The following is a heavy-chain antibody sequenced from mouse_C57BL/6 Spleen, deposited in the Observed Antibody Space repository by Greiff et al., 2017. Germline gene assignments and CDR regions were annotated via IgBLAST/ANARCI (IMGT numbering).Heavy chain of an antibody. CDR3: ALATPFAY. D-gene: IGHD1-1*01. CDR1: GYTFTSYT. Sequence: VQLQQSGAELARPGASVKMSCKASGYTFTSYTMHWVKQRPGQGLEWIGYINPSSGYTKYNQKFKDKATLTADKSSSTAYMQLSSLTSEDSAVYYCALATPFAYWGHGTLVTVSA. V-gene: IGHV1-4*01. J-gene: IGHJ3*01. CDR2: INPSSGYT.